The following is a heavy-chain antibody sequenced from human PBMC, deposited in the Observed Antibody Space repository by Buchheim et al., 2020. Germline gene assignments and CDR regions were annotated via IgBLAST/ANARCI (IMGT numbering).Heavy chain of an antibody. V-gene: IGHV4-34*01. CDR3: ARDPDITMIVYYYGMDV. J-gene: IGHJ6*02. D-gene: IGHD3-22*01. Sequence: QVQLQQWGAGLLKPSETLSLTCAVYGGSFSGYYWSWIRQPPGKGLEWIGEINHSGSTNYNPSLKSRVTISVDTSKNQLSLKLSSVTAADTAVYYCARDPDITMIVYYYGMDVWGQGTT. CDR2: INHSGST. CDR1: GGSFSGYY.